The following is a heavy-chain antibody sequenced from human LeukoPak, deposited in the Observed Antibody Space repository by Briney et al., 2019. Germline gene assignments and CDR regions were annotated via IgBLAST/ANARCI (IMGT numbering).Heavy chain of an antibody. CDR1: GFTVSSNY. CDR2: ISGSGGST. V-gene: IGHV3-23*01. D-gene: IGHD4-17*01. J-gene: IGHJ4*02. CDR3: APTTVTRSDYFDY. Sequence: PGGSLRLSCAASGFTVSSNYMSWVRQAPGKGLEWVSDISGSGGSTYYADSVKGRFTISRDNSKNTLYLQMNSLRAQYKAVYYCAPTTVTRSDYFDYWGQGTLVTVSS.